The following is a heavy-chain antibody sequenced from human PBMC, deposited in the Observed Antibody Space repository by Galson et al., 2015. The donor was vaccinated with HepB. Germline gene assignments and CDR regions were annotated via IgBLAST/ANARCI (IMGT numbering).Heavy chain of an antibody. Sequence: SVKVSCGASGGIFTSYGISWVRQAPGKGLDWMGGIIPMFGTANYAEKFQGRVTITADEAASTVYMEVSGLRSEDTAVYYCARSYGDFRLLYFMDVWGKGTTVIVS. V-gene: IGHV1-69*13. D-gene: IGHD4-17*01. J-gene: IGHJ6*03. CDR3: ARSYGDFRLLYFMDV. CDR1: GGIFTSYG. CDR2: IIPMFGTA.